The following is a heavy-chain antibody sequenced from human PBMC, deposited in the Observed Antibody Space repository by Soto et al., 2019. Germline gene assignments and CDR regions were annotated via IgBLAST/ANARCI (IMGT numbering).Heavy chain of an antibody. CDR1: GFTCSSYS. V-gene: IGHV3-21*01. J-gene: IGHJ6*02. CDR2: ISSSSSYI. Sequence: GGSLRLSCAASGFTCSSYSMNWVRQAPGKGLEWVSSISSSSSYIYYADSVKGPFTISRHNAKHSPYLQMSSLRAEDTAVYYCARATSSWYYYSGMDVWGQGTTVTVSS. D-gene: IGHD6-13*01. CDR3: ARATSSWYYYSGMDV.